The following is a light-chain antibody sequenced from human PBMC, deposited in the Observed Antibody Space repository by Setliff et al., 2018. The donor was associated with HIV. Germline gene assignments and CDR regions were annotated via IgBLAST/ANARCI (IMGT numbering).Light chain of an antibody. V-gene: IGLV2-14*02. Sequence: SALAQPASVSGSPGQSITISCTGTSSNVGTYDLVSWYQQYPGKAPQLIIYEVGKRPSGVSNRFSGSKSGNAASLTISGLQAEDEADYFCSSYSSSTTPYVFGTGTKVTVL. J-gene: IGLJ1*01. CDR3: SSYSSSTTPYV. CDR1: SSNVGTYDL. CDR2: EVG.